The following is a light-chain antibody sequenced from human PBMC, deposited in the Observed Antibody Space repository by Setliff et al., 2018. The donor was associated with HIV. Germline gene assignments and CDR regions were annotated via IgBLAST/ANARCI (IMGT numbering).Light chain of an antibody. V-gene: IGLV2-14*01. CDR2: EVR. CDR1: SSDVGGYSH. Sequence: QSALTQPASVSGSPGQSITISCTGTSSDVGGYSHVSWYQQHPGKAPKLIIYEVRNRPSGVSNRFSGSKSGNTASLTISGLQAEDEADYYCSSYAVTNTXPFGTGTKVTVL. CDR3: SSYAVTNTXP. J-gene: IGLJ1*01.